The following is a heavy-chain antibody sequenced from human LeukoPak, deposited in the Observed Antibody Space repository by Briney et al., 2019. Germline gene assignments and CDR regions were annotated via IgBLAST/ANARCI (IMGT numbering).Heavy chain of an antibody. D-gene: IGHD2-2*01. V-gene: IGHV3-74*01. Sequence: GGSLRLSCAASGFTFSSYWMHWVRQAPGKGLVWVSRINTDGSSTSYADSVKGRFTISRDNSKNTLYLQMNSLRAEDTAVYYCAKSDCSSTSCPLDYWGQGTLVTVSS. CDR2: INTDGSST. J-gene: IGHJ4*02. CDR3: AKSDCSSTSCPLDY. CDR1: GFTFSSYW.